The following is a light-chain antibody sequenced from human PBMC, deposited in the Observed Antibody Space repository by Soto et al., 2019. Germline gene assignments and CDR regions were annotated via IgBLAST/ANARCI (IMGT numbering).Light chain of an antibody. CDR2: DVS. V-gene: IGLV2-14*03. J-gene: IGLJ1*01. CDR1: SSDVGGYNY. CDR3: SSYASSSTYV. Sequence: QSVLTQPASVSGSPVQSITISCTGTSSDVGGYNYVSWYQQHPGKAPKLMLYDVSNRPSGVSNRFSGSKSGNSASLTISGLQAEDEADYYCSSYASSSTYVFGTGTKVTVL.